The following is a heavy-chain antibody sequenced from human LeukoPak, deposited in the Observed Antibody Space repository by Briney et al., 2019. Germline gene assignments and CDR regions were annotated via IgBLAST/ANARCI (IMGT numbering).Heavy chain of an antibody. CDR2: IGTAGDT. CDR1: GFTFSSYD. Sequence: GGSLRLSCAASGFTFSSYDMHWVRQATRKGLEWVSAIGTAGDTYYPGSVKGRFTISRENAKNSLYLQMNSLRAGDTAVYYCARGLINYGSGSRDYYYGMDVWGQGTTVTVSS. CDR3: ARGLINYGSGSRDYYYGMDV. D-gene: IGHD3-10*01. J-gene: IGHJ6*02. V-gene: IGHV3-13*01.